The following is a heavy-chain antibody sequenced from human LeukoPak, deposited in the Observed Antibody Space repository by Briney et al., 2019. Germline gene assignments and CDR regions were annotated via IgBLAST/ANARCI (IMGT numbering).Heavy chain of an antibody. CDR2: ISSSGSTI. CDR1: GFTFSDYY. V-gene: IGHV3-11*04. D-gene: IGHD3-10*01. Sequence: PGGSLRLSCAASGFTFSDYYMSWIRQAPGKGLEWVSYISSSGSTIYYADSVKGRFTISRDNAKNSLYLQMNSLRAEDTAVYYCARDFRTPNDYYGSGSYRSGAQDYWGQGTLVTVSS. J-gene: IGHJ4*02. CDR3: ARDFRTPNDYYGSGSYRSGAQDY.